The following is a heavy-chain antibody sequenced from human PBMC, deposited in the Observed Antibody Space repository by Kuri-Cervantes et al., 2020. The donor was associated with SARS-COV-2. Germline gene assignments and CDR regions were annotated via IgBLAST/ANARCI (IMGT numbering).Heavy chain of an antibody. V-gene: IGHV4-39*07. J-gene: IGHJ4*02. CDR1: GGSISSSSYY. Sequence: SETLSLTCTVSGGSISSSSYYWGWIRQPPGKGLEWIGSIYHSGSTYYNPSLKSRVTVSVDTSKNQFSLKLSSVTAADTAVYYCARAVAAAGPFYDYWGQGTRVTGSS. CDR2: IYHSGST. CDR3: ARAVAAAGPFYDY. D-gene: IGHD6-13*01.